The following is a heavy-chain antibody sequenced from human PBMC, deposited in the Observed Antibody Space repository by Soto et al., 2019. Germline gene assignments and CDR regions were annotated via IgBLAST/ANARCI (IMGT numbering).Heavy chain of an antibody. CDR1: GYNFTTYV. J-gene: IGHJ4*02. CDR2: INCGSGNT. D-gene: IGHD6-19*01. CDR3: ARGYTSGWTCDF. Sequence: QVQLVQSGAEVKQPGASASVSCKASGYNFTTYVVHWLRKAPGQGPEWMGWINCGSGNTVYSQKFQGRVTFTRDTSARTAYMDLNSLTSGDTAVYYCARGYTSGWTCDFWGRGTLVTVSS. V-gene: IGHV1-3*01.